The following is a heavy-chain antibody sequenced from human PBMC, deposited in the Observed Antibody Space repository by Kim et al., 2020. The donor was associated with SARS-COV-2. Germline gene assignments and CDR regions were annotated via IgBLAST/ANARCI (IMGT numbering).Heavy chain of an antibody. V-gene: IGHV3-74*01. J-gene: IGHJ6*02. CDR3: ARSRKGYDYIPYYYYGMDV. Sequence: GGSLRLSCAASGFTFSSYWMHWVRQAPGKGLVWVSRINSDGSSTSYADSVKGRFTISRDNAKNTLYLQMNSLRAEDTAVYYCARSRKGYDYIPYYYYGMDVWGQGTTCTVSS. CDR1: GFTFSSYW. D-gene: IGHD5-12*01. CDR2: INSDGSST.